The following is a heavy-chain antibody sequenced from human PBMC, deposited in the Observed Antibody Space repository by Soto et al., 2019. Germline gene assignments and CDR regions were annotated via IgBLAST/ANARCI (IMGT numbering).Heavy chain of an antibody. CDR2: ISGSGGST. Sequence: QRLSCAASGFTFSSYAMSWVRQAPGKGLEWVSAISGSGGSTYYADSVKGRFTISRDNSKNTLYLQMNSLRAEDTAVYYCAKFSGLGYCSGGSCLRPFDYWGQGTLVTVSS. D-gene: IGHD2-15*01. CDR1: GFTFSSYA. CDR3: AKFSGLGYCSGGSCLRPFDY. V-gene: IGHV3-23*01. J-gene: IGHJ4*02.